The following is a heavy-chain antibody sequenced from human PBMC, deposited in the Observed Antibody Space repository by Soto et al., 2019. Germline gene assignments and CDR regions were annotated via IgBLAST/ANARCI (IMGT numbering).Heavy chain of an antibody. CDR2: VSGGSGTT. D-gene: IGHD1-1*01. J-gene: IGHJ4*02. V-gene: IGHV3-23*01. CDR3: AKWNGYGDH. CDR1: GFSFSTYG. Sequence: EVQLLESGGGLVQPGGYLRLSCAVSGFSFSTYGVTWVRQAPGKGLEWVSGVSGGSGTTHYADSVKGRFTITGDTSKNTVYLKMNSMRVEDTAVYYCAKWNGYGDHWGQGTLVTVSS.